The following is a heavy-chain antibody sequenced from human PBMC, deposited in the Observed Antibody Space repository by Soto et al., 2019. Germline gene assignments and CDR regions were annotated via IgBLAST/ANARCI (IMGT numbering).Heavy chain of an antibody. Sequence: QVRLQESGPGLVRPSQTLSLTCSVSGDSLTIGGHYWTWIRKHPGKGLEWIGYIYHSGSTYYSPSHKSRVTISVVTSENQFSLKLTSMTAADTADYYCARGGDGFDLWGQGKMVTVSS. J-gene: IGHJ3*01. CDR1: GDSLTIGGHY. CDR2: IYHSGST. CDR3: ARGGDGFDL. V-gene: IGHV4-31*03.